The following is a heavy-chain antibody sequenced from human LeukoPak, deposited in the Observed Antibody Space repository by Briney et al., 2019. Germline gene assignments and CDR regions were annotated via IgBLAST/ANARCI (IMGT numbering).Heavy chain of an antibody. Sequence: PGGSLRLSCAASGFTFSSYWMHWVRQAPGKGLVWVSRINSDGSTTTYADSVKGRFTISRDNAKNTLYLQMNSLRAEDTALYYCARHGYDSSGYYSRHYYYYYMDVWGKGTTVTVSS. CDR2: INSDGSTT. CDR1: GFTFSSYW. V-gene: IGHV3-74*01. CDR3: ARHGYDSSGYYSRHYYYYYMDV. J-gene: IGHJ6*03. D-gene: IGHD3-22*01.